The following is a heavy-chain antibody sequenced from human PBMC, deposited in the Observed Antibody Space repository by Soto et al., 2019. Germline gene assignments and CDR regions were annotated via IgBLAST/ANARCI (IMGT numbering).Heavy chain of an antibody. CDR3: ARHVPDYYGSAFDY. V-gene: IGHV4-31*03. J-gene: IGHJ4*02. CDR1: GGSISSGGYY. Sequence: PSETLSLTCTVSGGSISSGGYYWSWIRQHPGKGLEWIGYIYYSGSTYYNPSLKSRVTISVDTSKNQFSLKLSSVTAADTAVYYWARHVPDYYGSAFDYWGQGTLVTVSS. CDR2: IYYSGST. D-gene: IGHD3-10*01.